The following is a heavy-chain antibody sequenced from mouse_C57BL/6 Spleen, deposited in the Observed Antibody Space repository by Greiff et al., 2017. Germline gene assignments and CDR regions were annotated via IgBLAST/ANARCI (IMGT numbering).Heavy chain of an antibody. CDR3: ARERDYYAMDY. CDR1: GYTFTSYT. V-gene: IGHV1-4*01. J-gene: IGHJ4*01. Sequence: QVQLKQSGAELARPGASVKMSCKASGYTFTSYTMHWVKQRPGQGLEWIGYINPSSGYTKYNQKFKDKATLTADKSSSTAYMQLSSLTSEDSAVYYCARERDYYAMDYWGQGTSVTVSS. CDR2: INPSSGYT.